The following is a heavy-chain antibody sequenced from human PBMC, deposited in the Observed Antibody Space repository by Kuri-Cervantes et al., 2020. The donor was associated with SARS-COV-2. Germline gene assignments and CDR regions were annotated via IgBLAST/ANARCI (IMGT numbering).Heavy chain of an antibody. V-gene: IGHV3-43D*04. D-gene: IGHD4-17*01. CDR1: GFTFDDYA. CDR3: AKDEDYGYYYYGMDV. CDR2: ISWDGGST. Sequence: GESLKTPCAASGFTFDDYAMHWVRQAPGKGLEWVSLISWDGGSTYHADSVKGRFTISRDNSKNSLYLQMYSLRAEDTALYYCAKDEDYGYYYYGMDVWGQGTTVTVSS. J-gene: IGHJ6*02.